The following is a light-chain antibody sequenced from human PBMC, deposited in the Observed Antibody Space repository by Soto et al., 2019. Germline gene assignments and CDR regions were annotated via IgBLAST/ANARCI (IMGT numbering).Light chain of an antibody. CDR3: SSYTTISTLEV. CDR1: SSDVGGYNY. V-gene: IGLV2-14*01. Sequence: QSVLTQPASVSGSPGQSITISCTGTSSDVGGYNYVSWYQQHPGKDPKLMIYEVSNRPSGVSNRFSGSKSGNTASLTISGLQAEDEADYYCSSYTTISTLEVFGGGTKLTVL. J-gene: IGLJ3*02. CDR2: EVS.